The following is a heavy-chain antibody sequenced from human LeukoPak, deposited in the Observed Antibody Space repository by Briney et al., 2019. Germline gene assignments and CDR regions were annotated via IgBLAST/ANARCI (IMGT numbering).Heavy chain of an antibody. CDR1: GGSISSGGYS. CDR3: ARDRGRSGSYLDY. V-gene: IGHV4-30-2*01. J-gene: IGHJ4*02. D-gene: IGHD1-26*01. CDR2: ICHSGST. Sequence: KASQTLSLTCAVSGGSISSGGYSWSWIRQPPGKGLEWIGYICHSGSTYYNPSLKSRVTISVDRSKNQFSLKLSSVTAADTAVYYCARDRGRSGSYLDYWGQGTLVTVSS.